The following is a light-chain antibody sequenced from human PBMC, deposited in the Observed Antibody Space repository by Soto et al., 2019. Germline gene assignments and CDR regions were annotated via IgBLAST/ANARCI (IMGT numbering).Light chain of an antibody. J-gene: IGKJ1*01. CDR2: GAY. CDR1: QSVSSSY. V-gene: IGKV3-20*01. CDR3: QQYGSSPGT. Sequence: EIVLTQSPGTLSLSPGERATLSCRASQSVSSSYLAWYQQKPGQAPRLLIYGAYSRATRIPDRFSGSGSGTDFTLTISRLEPEDFEVYYCQQYGSSPGTFGQGTKVEIK.